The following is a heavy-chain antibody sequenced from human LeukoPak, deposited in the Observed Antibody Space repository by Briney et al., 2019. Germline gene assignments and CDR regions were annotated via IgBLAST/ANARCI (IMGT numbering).Heavy chain of an antibody. CDR2: IRYDGSNK. V-gene: IGHV3-30*02. CDR1: GFTFSTYG. CDR3: APSTYSSRYSDY. D-gene: IGHD6-13*01. J-gene: IGHJ4*02. Sequence: GGSLRLSCAASGFTFSTYGMHWVRQAPGKGLEWVAFIRYDGSNKYYTDSVKGRFTISRDNSKNTLYLQMNSLRAEDTAVYYCAPSTYSSRYSDYWGQGALVTVSS.